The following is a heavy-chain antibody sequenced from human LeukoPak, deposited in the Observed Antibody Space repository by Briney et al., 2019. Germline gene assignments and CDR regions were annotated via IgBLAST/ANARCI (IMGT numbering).Heavy chain of an antibody. V-gene: IGHV4-34*01. D-gene: IGHD3-22*01. CDR3: ARARYYYDSSGYYSCWFDP. Sequence: SETLSLTCAVYGGSFSGYYWSWIRQPPGKGLEWIGEINHSGSTNYNPSLKSRVTISVDTSKNQFSLKLSSVTAADTAVYYCARARYYYDSSGYYSCWFDPWGQGTLVTVSS. J-gene: IGHJ5*02. CDR1: GGSFSGYY. CDR2: INHSGST.